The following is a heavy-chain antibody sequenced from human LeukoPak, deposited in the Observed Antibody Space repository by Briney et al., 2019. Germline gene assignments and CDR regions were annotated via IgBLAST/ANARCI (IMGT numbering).Heavy chain of an antibody. CDR1: GYTFTSYD. CDR3: ARDGYYYGSGSYYNL. J-gene: IGHJ5*02. CDR2: MNANSGNT. D-gene: IGHD3-10*01. Sequence: ASVKVSCKDSGYTFTSYDINWVRQATGQRLEWMGWMNANSGNTGYAQKFQGRVTMTRDTSTSTVYMELSSLRSEDTAVYYCARDGYYYGSGSYYNLWGQGTLVTVSS. V-gene: IGHV1-8*01.